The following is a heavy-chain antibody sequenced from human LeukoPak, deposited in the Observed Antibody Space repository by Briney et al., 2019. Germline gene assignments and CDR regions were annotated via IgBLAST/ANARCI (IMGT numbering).Heavy chain of an antibody. J-gene: IGHJ4*02. Sequence: GRSLRLSCAASGFTFSSYAMHWVRQAPGKGLEWVAVISYDGSNKYYADSVKGRFTISRDNSKNTLYLQMNSLRAEDTAVYYCAREGSSVMLDYWGQGTLVTVSS. CDR2: ISYDGSNK. D-gene: IGHD3-16*01. V-gene: IGHV3-30-3*01. CDR1: GFTFSSYA. CDR3: AREGSSVMLDY.